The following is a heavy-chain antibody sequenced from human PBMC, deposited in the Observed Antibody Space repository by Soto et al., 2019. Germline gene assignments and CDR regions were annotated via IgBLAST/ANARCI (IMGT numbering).Heavy chain of an antibody. CDR2: VYSSGRT. Sequence: SETMFFSYTVSGGFINCYFWCWIRQSAGRGVEWVGRVYSSGRTIYTPSLKSRLTMSVDTPNNQFSLKLSSVTAAYTAVNSCASDKGDSNIHNWGLGTLVTVSS. V-gene: IGHV4-4*07. D-gene: IGHD3-22*01. J-gene: IGHJ4*02. CDR3: ASDKGDSNIHN. CDR1: GGFINCYF.